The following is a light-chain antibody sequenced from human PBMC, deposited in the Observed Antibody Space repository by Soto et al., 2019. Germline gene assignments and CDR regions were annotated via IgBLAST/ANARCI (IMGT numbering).Light chain of an antibody. V-gene: IGKV3-20*01. Sequence: EIVLTQSPGTLSLSSGERATLSCRASQSVTSNSLAWYQQRPGQAPRLLIYGTSTRATGIPDRFSGSGSGTDFTLIISRLEPEDVAMYYCQQYGTSPCTFGQGTRLESK. CDR1: QSVTSNS. J-gene: IGKJ2*02. CDR3: QQYGTSPCT. CDR2: GTS.